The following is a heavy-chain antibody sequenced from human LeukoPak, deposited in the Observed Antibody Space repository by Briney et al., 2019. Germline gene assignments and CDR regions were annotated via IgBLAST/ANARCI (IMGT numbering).Heavy chain of an antibody. CDR3: ARDYGAAAALIDP. CDR1: GFTFGYYA. J-gene: IGHJ5*02. D-gene: IGHD6-13*01. V-gene: IGHV3-23*01. Sequence: GGSLRLSCAASGFTFGYYAMNWVRQAPGKGLEWVSAISGTGGSTYYADSVKGRFTISRDNSKNTLYLQMNSLRADDTAVYYCARDYGAAAALIDPWGQGTLVTVSS. CDR2: ISGTGGST.